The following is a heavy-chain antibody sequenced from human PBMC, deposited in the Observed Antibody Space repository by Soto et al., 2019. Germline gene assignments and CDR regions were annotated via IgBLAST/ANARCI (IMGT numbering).Heavy chain of an antibody. CDR3: ARRFRAGYFDY. Sequence: SETLSLTCTVSGDSISTDYWSWIRQSPGKGLEWIGFIYYGGSTNYNPSLKSRVTISVDTPKNQFSLKLSSVTAADTAVYYCARRFRAGYFDYWGQGALVSVSS. CDR1: GDSISTDY. D-gene: IGHD6-13*01. J-gene: IGHJ4*02. V-gene: IGHV4-59*08. CDR2: IYYGGST.